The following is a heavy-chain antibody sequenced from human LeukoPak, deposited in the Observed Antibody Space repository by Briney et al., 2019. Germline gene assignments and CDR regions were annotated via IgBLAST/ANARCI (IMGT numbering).Heavy chain of an antibody. CDR3: ANAYYDILTAYYPFDY. V-gene: IGHV3-30*18. Sequence: GGSLRLSCAASGFTFSSYGMHWVRQAPGKGLEWVAVISYDGSNKYYADSVKGRFTISRDNSKNTLYLQMSSLRAEDTAVYYCANAYYDILTAYYPFDYWGQGALVTVSS. J-gene: IGHJ4*02. D-gene: IGHD3-9*01. CDR2: ISYDGSNK. CDR1: GFTFSSYG.